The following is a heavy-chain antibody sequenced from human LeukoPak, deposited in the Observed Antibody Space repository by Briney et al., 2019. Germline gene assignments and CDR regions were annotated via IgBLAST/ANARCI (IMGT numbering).Heavy chain of an antibody. V-gene: IGHV1-18*01. Sequence: ASVKVSCKASGYSFTSYGISWVRQAPGQGLEWMGWISTSNGNTNYAQKFQGRVTMTRDTSTSTVYMELSSLRSEDTAVYYCAREGVVAATLDYWGQGTLVTVSS. J-gene: IGHJ4*02. CDR1: GYSFTSYG. CDR2: ISTSNGNT. D-gene: IGHD2-15*01. CDR3: AREGVVAATLDY.